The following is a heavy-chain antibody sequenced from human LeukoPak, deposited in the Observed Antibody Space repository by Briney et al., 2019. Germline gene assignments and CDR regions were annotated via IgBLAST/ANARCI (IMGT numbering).Heavy chain of an antibody. CDR2: TYGTT. J-gene: IGHJ4*02. CDR1: GGSISSYY. V-gene: IGHV4-59*12. CDR3: ARELGRLVDY. Sequence: SETLSLTCTVSGGSISSYYWSWIRQPPGKGLEWIGYTYGTTNYNPSLKNRVTISVDTSKNQISLKLTSVTAADTAVYYCARELGRLVDYWGQGTLVTVSS. D-gene: IGHD3-9*01.